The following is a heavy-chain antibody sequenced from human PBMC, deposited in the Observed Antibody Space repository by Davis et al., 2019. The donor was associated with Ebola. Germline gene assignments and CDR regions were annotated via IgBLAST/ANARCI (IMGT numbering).Heavy chain of an antibody. CDR3: ARYRKVTVFGVVSLGMDV. D-gene: IGHD3-3*01. Sequence: SETLSLTCAVYGGSFSGYYWSWIRQPPGKGLEWIGEINHSGNTNYNPSLKGRVTISVDTPKNQFSLRLSSVTAADTAVYYCARYRKVTVFGVVSLGMDVWGKGTTVTVSS. CDR2: INHSGNT. J-gene: IGHJ6*04. V-gene: IGHV4-34*01. CDR1: GGSFSGYY.